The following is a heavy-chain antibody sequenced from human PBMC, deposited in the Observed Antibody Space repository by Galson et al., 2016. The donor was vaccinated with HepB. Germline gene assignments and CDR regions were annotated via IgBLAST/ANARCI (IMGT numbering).Heavy chain of an antibody. CDR3: AKDVWRGSGTDYYGMDV. CDR1: GFTFSSYG. CDR2: ISYDGSDK. J-gene: IGHJ6*02. Sequence: SLRLSCAAYGFTFSSYGMHWVRQAPGKGLEWVAVISYDGSDKYHADSVQGRFTISGDNSKNTLYLQMSSLRAEDTAVYYCAKDVWRGSGTDYYGMDVWGQGTTVAVSS. V-gene: IGHV3-30*18. D-gene: IGHD1-1*01.